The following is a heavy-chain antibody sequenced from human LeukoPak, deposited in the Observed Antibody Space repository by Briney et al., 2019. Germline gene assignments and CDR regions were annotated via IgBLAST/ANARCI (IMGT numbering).Heavy chain of an antibody. Sequence: GGSLRLSCAASGFTFSSYGMHWVRQAPGKGLEWVAVISYDGTNKWYADSVKGRFTISRDNSKNTLFLQVNSLRAEDTAVYYCAGDGIFGVVSGLDIWGQGTMVTVSS. J-gene: IGHJ3*02. CDR2: ISYDGTNK. D-gene: IGHD3-3*01. CDR1: GFTFSSYG. CDR3: AGDGIFGVVSGLDI. V-gene: IGHV3-30*03.